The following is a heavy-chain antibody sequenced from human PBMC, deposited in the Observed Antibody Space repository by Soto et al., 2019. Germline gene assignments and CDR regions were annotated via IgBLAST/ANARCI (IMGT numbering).Heavy chain of an antibody. Sequence: EVPLLESGGGLVQPGGSLRLSCAASGFTFSNYAMSWVRQAPGKGLEWVSAISGSGGSTYYADSVKGRFTISRDNSKNTLYLQMNSLRAEDTAVYYCAKGDIVVVPAALLDYWGQGTLVTVSS. CDR2: ISGSGGST. D-gene: IGHD2-2*01. V-gene: IGHV3-23*01. CDR1: GFTFSNYA. J-gene: IGHJ4*02. CDR3: AKGDIVVVPAALLDY.